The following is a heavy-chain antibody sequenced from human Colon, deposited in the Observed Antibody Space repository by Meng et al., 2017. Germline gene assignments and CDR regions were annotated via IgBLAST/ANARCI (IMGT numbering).Heavy chain of an antibody. CDR2: IYQSGRS. CDR3: ARSTPLVAGGFDS. Sequence: LQLRESGARLGKPSQTLSRTCAVSGDSSRSGGSSWTWIRQTPGKGLEWIGYIYQSGRSNYNPSLKSRLSIFLDESRSQFSLNLTSVTDADTAVYYCARSTPLVAGGFDSWGQGTLVTVSS. D-gene: IGHD5-18*01. J-gene: IGHJ4*02. CDR1: GDSSRSGGSS. V-gene: IGHV4-30-2*01.